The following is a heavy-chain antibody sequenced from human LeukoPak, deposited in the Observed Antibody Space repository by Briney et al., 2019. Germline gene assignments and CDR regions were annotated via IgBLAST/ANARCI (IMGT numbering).Heavy chain of an antibody. CDR1: GFTFSSYA. CDR2: ISGSGGST. CDR3: AKDPGYCSGGSCYYGPYYFDY. J-gene: IGHJ4*02. Sequence: GGSLRLSCAASGFTFSSYAMSWVRQAPGKGLEWVSAISGSGGSTYYADSVKGRFTISRDNSKNTLYLQMNSLRAEDTAVYYCAKDPGYCSGGSCYYGPYYFDYWGQGTLVTVSS. V-gene: IGHV3-23*01. D-gene: IGHD2-15*01.